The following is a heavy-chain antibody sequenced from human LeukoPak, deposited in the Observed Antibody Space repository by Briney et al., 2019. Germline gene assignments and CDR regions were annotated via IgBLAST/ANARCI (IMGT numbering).Heavy chain of an antibody. Sequence: ASVKVSCKASGYTFTAYYIHWVRQAPGQGLEWMGYVNSETGGTNYAQQFQGRVTMTRDTSISTAYMELSRLKSDDTAVYYCARVESSSTNWSFHHWGQGTLVTVSS. CDR2: VNSETGGT. CDR1: GYTFTAYY. CDR3: ARVESSSTNWSFHH. J-gene: IGHJ1*01. V-gene: IGHV1-2*02. D-gene: IGHD6-13*01.